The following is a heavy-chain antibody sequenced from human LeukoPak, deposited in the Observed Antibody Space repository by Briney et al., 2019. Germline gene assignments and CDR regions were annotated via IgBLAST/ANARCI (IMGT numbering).Heavy chain of an antibody. CDR3: AKDGEIYCSSTSCYLLYYFDY. V-gene: IGHV3-23*01. CDR1: GFTFSSYA. D-gene: IGHD2-2*01. Sequence: GGSLRLSCAASGFTFSSYAMSWVRQARGKGLEWVSAIRGSGGSTYYADSVKGRFTISRDNSKNTLYLQMNSLRAEDTAVYYCAKDGEIYCSSTSCYLLYYFDYWGQGTLVTVSS. CDR2: IRGSGGST. J-gene: IGHJ4*02.